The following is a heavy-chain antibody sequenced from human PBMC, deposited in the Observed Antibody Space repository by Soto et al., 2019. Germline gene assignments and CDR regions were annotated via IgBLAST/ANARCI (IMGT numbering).Heavy chain of an antibody. CDR1: GGTFSSYA. CDR2: IIPIFGTA. V-gene: IGHV1-69*12. Sequence: QVQLVQSGAEVKKPGSSVKVSCKASGGTFSSYAISWVRQAPGQGLEWMGGIIPIFGTANYAQKFQGRVTITAEEXXSXDCXGLSSLRSEDTAVYYCARDRGYSSPEGYYYYGMDVWGQGTTVTVSS. CDR3: ARDRGYSSPEGYYYYGMDV. D-gene: IGHD5-18*01. J-gene: IGHJ6*02.